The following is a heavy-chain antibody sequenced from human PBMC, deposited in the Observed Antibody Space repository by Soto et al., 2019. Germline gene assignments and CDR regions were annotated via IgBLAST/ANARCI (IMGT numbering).Heavy chain of an antibody. D-gene: IGHD2-2*02. CDR1: GFTFSNYW. V-gene: IGHV3-7*01. J-gene: IGHJ4*02. Sequence: EVQVVESGGGLVQPGGSLRLSCAVSGFTFSNYWMTWVRQAPGKGLEWVAYMNQDGSQIYYVDSLRGRFTISRDNAKNSLYLQMNSLRVDDTAVYYCARDRGPNTPDYWGQGTLIIVSS. CDR3: ARDRGPNTPDY. CDR2: MNQDGSQI.